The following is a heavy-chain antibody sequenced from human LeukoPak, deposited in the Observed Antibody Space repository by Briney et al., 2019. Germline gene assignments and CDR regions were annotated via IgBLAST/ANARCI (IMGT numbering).Heavy chain of an antibody. CDR1: GFTYSSYE. Sequence: GGSLRLSCAASGFTYSSYEMNWVRQAPGKGLEWVSHISSSGSTIYYADSVKGRFTISRDNAKNSLYLQMNSLRAEDTALYYCARMGFAMGAYYFDYWGQGILVTVSS. J-gene: IGHJ4*02. D-gene: IGHD2-2*01. CDR3: ARMGFAMGAYYFDY. CDR2: ISSSGSTI. V-gene: IGHV3-48*03.